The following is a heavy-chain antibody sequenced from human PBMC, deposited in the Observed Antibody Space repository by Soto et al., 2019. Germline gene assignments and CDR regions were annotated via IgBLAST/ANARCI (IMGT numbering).Heavy chain of an antibody. CDR1: GGTFSSYA. J-gene: IGHJ4*02. CDR2: LIPIFGTA. Sequence: QVQLVQSGAEVKKPGSSVKVSCKASGGTFSSYAISWLRQAPVQGLEWMGGLIPIFGTANYAQKFQGSVTITADESTSTAYMELSSLRSEDTAVYYCASHSSIAALGYWGQGTLVTVSS. D-gene: IGHD6-6*01. V-gene: IGHV1-69*01. CDR3: ASHSSIAALGY.